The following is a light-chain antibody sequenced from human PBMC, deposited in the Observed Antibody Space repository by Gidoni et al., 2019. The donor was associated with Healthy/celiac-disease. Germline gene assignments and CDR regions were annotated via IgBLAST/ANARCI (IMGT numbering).Light chain of an antibody. V-gene: IGKV5-2*01. CDR1: QDLDDD. CDR2: EAT. J-gene: IGKJ2*01. Sequence: TSFSRPTAFMLATPGDKVNISCKARQDLDDDINWYQQKPGEAAMFIIQEATTLVPGIPARFSGSGYGTEFTLTVNSIESEDAAYYFCLQHDNLPYTFGQGTKLEIK. CDR3: LQHDNLPYT.